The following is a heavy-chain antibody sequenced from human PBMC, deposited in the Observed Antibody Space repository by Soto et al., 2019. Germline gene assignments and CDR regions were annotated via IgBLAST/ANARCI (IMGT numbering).Heavy chain of an antibody. CDR3: ARRSPRLVDY. V-gene: IGHV4-31*03. D-gene: IGHD6-19*01. Sequence: TSETLSLTCTVSGGYMISGGSYWSWIRQHPGKGLEWIGYIYYSGSAYYNASLESRLTISVDTPKNQFSLRLSSVTAADTAVYFCARRSPRLVDYWGQGTLVTVSS. J-gene: IGHJ4*02. CDR1: GGYMISGGSY. CDR2: IYYSGSA.